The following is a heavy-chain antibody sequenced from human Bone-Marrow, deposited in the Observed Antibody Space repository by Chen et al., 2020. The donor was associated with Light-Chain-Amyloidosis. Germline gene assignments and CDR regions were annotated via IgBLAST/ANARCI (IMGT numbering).Heavy chain of an antibody. V-gene: IGHV5-51*01. Sequence: EVQLEQSGPEVKKPGESLKISCKGSGYTFPNYWIGWVRQMPGKGLEWMGVIYPDDSDASYSPSFEGLVTISADKSITTAYLQWRSLKASDTAMYYCARRRDGYNFDYWGQGTLVTVSS. J-gene: IGHJ4*02. D-gene: IGHD5-12*01. CDR1: GYTFPNYW. CDR3: ARRRDGYNFDY. CDR2: IYPDDSDA.